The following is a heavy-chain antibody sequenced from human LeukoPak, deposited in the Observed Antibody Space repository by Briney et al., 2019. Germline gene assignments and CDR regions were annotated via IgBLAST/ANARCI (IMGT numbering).Heavy chain of an antibody. J-gene: IGHJ4*02. CDR2: VNTDGRTT. D-gene: IGHD2-2*03. CDR1: GFTFSSYW. CDR3: SMDLSGAHDY. Sequence: PGGSLRLSCAASGFTFSSYWMHWVRHAPGKGLVWVSRVNTDGRTTNYADSVRGGFTISRDNAENTLYLQMNSLRVADTAVYYCSMDLSGAHDYWGQGSAVTVPS. V-gene: IGHV3-74*01.